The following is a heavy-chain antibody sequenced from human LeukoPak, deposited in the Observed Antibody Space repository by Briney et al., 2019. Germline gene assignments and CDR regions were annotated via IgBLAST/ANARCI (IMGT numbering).Heavy chain of an antibody. Sequence: GSLRLSCAASGFTFSSYAMSWIRQPPGKGLEWIGEINHSGSTNYNPSLKSRVTISVDTSKNQFSLKLSSVTAADTAVYYCARGQHYYGSADYWGQGTLVTVSS. V-gene: IGHV4-34*01. J-gene: IGHJ4*02. CDR3: ARGQHYYGSADY. D-gene: IGHD3-10*01. CDR2: INHSGST. CDR1: GFTFSSYA.